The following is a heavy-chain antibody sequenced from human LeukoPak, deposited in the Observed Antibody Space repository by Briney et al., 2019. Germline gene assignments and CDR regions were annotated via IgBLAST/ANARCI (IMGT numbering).Heavy chain of an antibody. V-gene: IGHV3-23*01. CDR3: AKEPRIAARLPDVY. CDR2: ISVNGGDT. D-gene: IGHD6-6*01. CDR1: GFTFSTYA. Sequence: GGSLRLSCAASGFTFSTYAMSWVRQAPGRGLEWVSTISVNGGDTYYADSVKGRFTISRDNSKNTLYLQMNSLRAEDTAVYYCAKEPRIAARLPDVYWGQGTLVTVSS. J-gene: IGHJ4*02.